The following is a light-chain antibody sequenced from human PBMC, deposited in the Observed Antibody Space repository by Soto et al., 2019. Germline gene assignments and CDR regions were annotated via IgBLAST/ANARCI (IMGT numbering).Light chain of an antibody. Sequence: QSALTQPASVSGSPGQSITISCTGTSSDVGGYNYVSWYQQHPGNAPKLMIYEVSNRPSGVSNRFSGSKSGTTASLTISGLQAEDEADYYCSSYTSSSIVVFGGGTKVTVL. J-gene: IGLJ2*01. CDR3: SSYTSSSIVV. CDR1: SSDVGGYNY. CDR2: EVS. V-gene: IGLV2-14*01.